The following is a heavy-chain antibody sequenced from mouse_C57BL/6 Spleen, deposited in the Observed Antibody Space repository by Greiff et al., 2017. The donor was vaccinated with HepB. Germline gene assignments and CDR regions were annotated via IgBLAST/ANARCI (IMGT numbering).Heavy chain of an antibody. V-gene: IGHV3-6*01. D-gene: IGHD4-1*01. CDR2: ISYDGSN. J-gene: IGHJ2*01. CDR1: GYSITSGYY. Sequence: EVKVEESGPGLVKPSQSLSLTCSVTGYSITSGYYWNWIRQFPGNKLEWMGYISYDGSNNYNPSLKNRISITRDTSKNQFFLKLNSVTTEDTATYYCARDETGFFDYWGQGTTLTVSS. CDR3: ARDETGFFDY.